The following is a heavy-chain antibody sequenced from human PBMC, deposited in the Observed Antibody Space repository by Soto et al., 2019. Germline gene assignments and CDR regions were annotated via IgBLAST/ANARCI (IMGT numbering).Heavy chain of an antibody. J-gene: IGHJ5*02. Sequence: SVKVSCKASGGTFSSYTISWVRQAPGQGLEWMGRVIPILGIANYAQKFQGRVAITADKSTSTAYMELSSLRSEDTAVYYCARAIAAPYINWFDPWGQGTLVTVSS. V-gene: IGHV1-69*02. CDR1: GGTFSSYT. CDR3: ARAIAAPYINWFDP. D-gene: IGHD6-6*01. CDR2: VIPILGIA.